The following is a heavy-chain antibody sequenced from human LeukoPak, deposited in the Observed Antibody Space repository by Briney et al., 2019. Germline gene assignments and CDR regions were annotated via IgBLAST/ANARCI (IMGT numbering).Heavy chain of an antibody. D-gene: IGHD3-9*01. CDR2: IYYSGST. CDR3: ARRGYDILTGFSLKGFDI. Sequence: SETLSLTCTVSGGSISSSSYYWDWIRQPPGKGLEWIGSIYYSGSTYYNPSLKSRVTISVDTSKNQVSLKLSSVTAADTAVYYCARRGYDILTGFSLKGFDIWGQGTMVTVSS. CDR1: GGSISSSSYY. J-gene: IGHJ3*02. V-gene: IGHV4-39*01.